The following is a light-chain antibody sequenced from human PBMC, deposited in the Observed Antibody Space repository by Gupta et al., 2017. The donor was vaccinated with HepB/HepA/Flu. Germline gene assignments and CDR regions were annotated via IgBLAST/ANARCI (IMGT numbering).Light chain of an antibody. Sequence: DIVMTQTPLSSPGTLGQPASIPCRSSQSVIHSDGSTYLSWLQQRPGQPPRLLIYKISKRFSGVPDRFSGSGAGTDFTLKISRVEAEDVGVYYCMQATQFPWTFGQGTKVEIK. CDR3: MQATQFPWT. CDR1: QSVIHSDGSTY. V-gene: IGKV2-24*01. J-gene: IGKJ1*01. CDR2: KIS.